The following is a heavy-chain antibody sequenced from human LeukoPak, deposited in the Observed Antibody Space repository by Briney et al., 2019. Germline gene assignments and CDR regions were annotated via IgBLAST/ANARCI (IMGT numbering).Heavy chain of an antibody. CDR3: ARVLQHSIFGDKYYFDY. D-gene: IGHD3-3*01. J-gene: IGHJ4*02. Sequence: TLSLTCTVSGGSIRSVNFYWSWIRQPAGKGLEWIGRIYISGSTSYKPSLKSRVTISVDTSKNQFSLKLSSVTAADTAVYCCARVLQHSIFGDKYYFDYGGQGTLVTVS. CDR2: IYISGST. V-gene: IGHV4-61*02. CDR1: GGSIRSVNFY.